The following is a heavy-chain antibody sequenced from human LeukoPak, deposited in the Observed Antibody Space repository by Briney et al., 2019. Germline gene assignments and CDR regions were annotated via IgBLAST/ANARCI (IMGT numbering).Heavy chain of an antibody. Sequence: PSETLSLTCTVSGGSISSYYWSWIRQPPGKGLEWIGYIYTSGSTNYNPSLKSRGTISVDTSKNQFSLKLSSVTAADTAVYYCASSGSYWTRGWFDPWGQGTLVTVSS. D-gene: IGHD2-21*01. CDR3: ASSGSYWTRGWFDP. CDR2: IYTSGST. V-gene: IGHV4-4*09. CDR1: GGSISSYY. J-gene: IGHJ5*02.